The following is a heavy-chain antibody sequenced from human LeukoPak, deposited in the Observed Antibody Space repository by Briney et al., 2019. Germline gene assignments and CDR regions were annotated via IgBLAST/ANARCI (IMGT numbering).Heavy chain of an antibody. CDR3: ARDRSGSQNTLDY. CDR2: IYYSGST. V-gene: IGHV4-30-4*01. Sequence: SQTLSLTCTVSGGSISSGDYYWSWIRQPPGKGLEWIGYIYYSGSTYYNPSLKSRVTISVDTSKNQFSLKLSSVTAADTAVYYCARDRSGSQNTLDYWGQGTLVTVSS. CDR1: GGSISSGDYY. J-gene: IGHJ4*02. D-gene: IGHD1-26*01.